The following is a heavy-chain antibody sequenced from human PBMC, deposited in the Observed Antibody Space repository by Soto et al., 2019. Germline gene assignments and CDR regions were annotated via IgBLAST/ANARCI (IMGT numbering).Heavy chain of an antibody. V-gene: IGHV4-30-4*01. CDR2: IYSSGST. CDR1: GGSISSDDYY. CDR3: ARGRRYSWNYVGHFEY. J-gene: IGHJ4*02. D-gene: IGHD1-7*01. Sequence: QVQLQESGPGLVKPSQTLSLTCTVSGGSISSDDYYWSWIRQPPGKGLEWLGYIYSSGSTYYNPSRKSRATISVDTSKNQFSPKLRSVTAADTAVYYCARGRRYSWNYVGHFEYWGQGTLVTVSS.